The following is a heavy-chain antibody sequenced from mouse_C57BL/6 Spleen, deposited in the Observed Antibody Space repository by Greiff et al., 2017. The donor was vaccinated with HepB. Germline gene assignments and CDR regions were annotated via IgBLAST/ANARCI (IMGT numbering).Heavy chain of an antibody. D-gene: IGHD2-1*01. CDR1: GFTFSSYA. V-gene: IGHV5-4*01. CDR2: ISDGSSYT. Sequence: EVKVVESGGGLVKPGGSLKLSCAASGFTFSSYAMSWVRQTPEKRLEWVATISDGSSYTYYPDNVKGRFTISRDNAKNNLYLQMSHLKSEDTAMYYCARDTDGNYPAWFAYWGQGTLVTVSA. CDR3: ARDTDGNYPAWFAY. J-gene: IGHJ3*01.